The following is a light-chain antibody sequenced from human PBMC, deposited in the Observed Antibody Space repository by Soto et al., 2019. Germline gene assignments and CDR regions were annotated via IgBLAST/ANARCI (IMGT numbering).Light chain of an antibody. CDR3: QQSSSTPLT. Sequence: IQMTPSPSSLSSSVGDRVTITCRASQSISSYLNWYQQKPGKAPKLLIYAASSLQSGVPSRFSGSGSGTDFTLTISSLQPEDFATYYCQQSSSTPLTFGGGTKVDIK. CDR2: AAS. CDR1: QSISSY. V-gene: IGKV1-39*01. J-gene: IGKJ4*01.